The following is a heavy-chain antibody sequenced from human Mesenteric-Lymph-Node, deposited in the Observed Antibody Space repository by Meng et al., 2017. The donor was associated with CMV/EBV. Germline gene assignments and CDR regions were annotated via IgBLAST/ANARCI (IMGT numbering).Heavy chain of an antibody. Sequence: GGSLRLSCEASGIIVHNNYMTWVRQAPGKGLEWVSLIYGDDKTYYTDAVRGRFTISRDNSRNTLYLQMNSLRAEDTAVYFCAIMKGYCSSSSCYRWFDPWGQGTLVTVSS. D-gene: IGHD2-2*02. J-gene: IGHJ5*02. CDR2: IYGDDKT. V-gene: IGHV3-53*01. CDR3: AIMKGYCSSSSCYRWFDP. CDR1: GIIVHNNY.